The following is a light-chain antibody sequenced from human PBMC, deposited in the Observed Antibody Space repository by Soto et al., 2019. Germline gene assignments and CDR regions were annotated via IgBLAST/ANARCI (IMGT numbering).Light chain of an antibody. CDR2: AAS. J-gene: IGKJ2*01. V-gene: IGKV3-20*01. CDR1: QTVTRNY. CDR3: QQYGGSPMYT. Sequence: EIVLTQSPGTLSWSPGEKATLSARASQTVTRNYLAWYQKKPGQAPRLLIFAASSRATGIPDRFSGSGSGTDFTLTISRLEPEDSAVYYCQQYGGSPMYTFGQGTKLEIK.